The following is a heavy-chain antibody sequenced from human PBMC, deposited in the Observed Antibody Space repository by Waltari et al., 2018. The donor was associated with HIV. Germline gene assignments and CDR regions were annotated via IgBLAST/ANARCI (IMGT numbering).Heavy chain of an antibody. CDR1: GITFISYG. CDR2: ISSSSSTI. Sequence: EVQLVESGGGLVLPGGALRLSCAAVGITFISYGLNWVRQAPGKGLEWVSFISSSSSTIYYADSVKGRFTISRDNAKNSLYLQMNSLRAEDTAVYYCARETYYYDSSGPYFDYWGQGTLVTVSS. D-gene: IGHD3-22*01. V-gene: IGHV3-48*01. CDR3: ARETYYYDSSGPYFDY. J-gene: IGHJ4*02.